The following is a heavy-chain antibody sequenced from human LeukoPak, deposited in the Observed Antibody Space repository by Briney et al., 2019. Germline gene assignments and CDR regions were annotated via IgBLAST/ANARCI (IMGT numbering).Heavy chain of an antibody. D-gene: IGHD3-22*01. Sequence: AGGSLRLSCAASGFTFSSYAMSWVRQAPGKGLEWVSAISGSGGSTYYADSVKGRFTISRDNAKNSLYLQMNSLRAEDTAVYYCAREGTMIGARSNAFDIWGQGTMVTVSS. J-gene: IGHJ3*02. CDR3: AREGTMIGARSNAFDI. CDR1: GFTFSSYA. CDR2: ISGSGGST. V-gene: IGHV3-23*01.